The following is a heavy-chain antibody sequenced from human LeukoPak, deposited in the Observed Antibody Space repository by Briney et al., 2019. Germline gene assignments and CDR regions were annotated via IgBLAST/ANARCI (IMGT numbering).Heavy chain of an antibody. CDR3: ARVVVTPDQTIGY. V-gene: IGHV4-59*07. CDR2: IYYSGGT. CDR1: GGAINSYY. J-gene: IGHJ4*02. D-gene: IGHD4-23*01. Sequence: PSDTQSLTCTVSGGAINSYYWSWIRQPPAKGLEWMGYIYYSGGTNYNPSLKSRVTISVDTSKTQFSLKLSSVTAAETAVYYCARVVVTPDQTIGYWGQGTLVTVSS.